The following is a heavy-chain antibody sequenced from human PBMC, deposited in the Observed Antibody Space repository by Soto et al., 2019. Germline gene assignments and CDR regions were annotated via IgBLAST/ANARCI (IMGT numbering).Heavy chain of an antibody. V-gene: IGHV4-31*03. CDR2: IYYSGST. Sequence: QVQLQESGPGLVHPSQTLSLACTVSGDSISSGGYYWSWIRQHPVKGLEWIGYIYYSGSTFYNQSLKSRVTISVDTSKNQFSLKLSSVTAADTAVYYCARGLSVTLFDFWGQGTLVTVSS. D-gene: IGHD4-17*01. CDR1: GDSISSGGYY. J-gene: IGHJ4*02. CDR3: ARGLSVTLFDF.